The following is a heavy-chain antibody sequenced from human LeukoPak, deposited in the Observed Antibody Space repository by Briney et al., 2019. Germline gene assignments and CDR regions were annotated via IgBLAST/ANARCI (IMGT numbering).Heavy chain of an antibody. Sequence: ASETLSLTCTVSGGSISSGDYYWSWIRQPPGKGLEWIGYIYYSGSTYYNPSLKSRVTISVDTSKNQFSLKLSSVTAADTAVYYCARVLLWGWFDPWGQGTLVTVSS. CDR3: ARVLLWGWFDP. D-gene: IGHD7-27*01. CDR2: IYYSGST. V-gene: IGHV4-30-4*08. J-gene: IGHJ5*02. CDR1: GGSISSGDYY.